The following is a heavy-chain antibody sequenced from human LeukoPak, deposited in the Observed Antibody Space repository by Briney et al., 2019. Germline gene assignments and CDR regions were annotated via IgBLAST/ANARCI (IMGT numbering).Heavy chain of an antibody. D-gene: IGHD6-13*01. CDR1: GGTFSSYA. Sequence: GASVKVSCKASGGTFSSYAISWVRQAPGQGLEWMGGIIPIFGTANYAQKFQGRVTITADESTSTAYMELSSLRSEDTAVYYCARGREKQQLYFDYWGQGTLATVSS. V-gene: IGHV1-69*13. CDR3: ARGREKQQLYFDY. J-gene: IGHJ4*02. CDR2: IIPIFGTA.